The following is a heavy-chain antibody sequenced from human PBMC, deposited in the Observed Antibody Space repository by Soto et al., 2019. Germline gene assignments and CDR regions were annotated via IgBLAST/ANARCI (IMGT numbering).Heavy chain of an antibody. CDR2: IYPGDSDT. CDR3: ARVGPRYCSSTSCYRDYYYGMDV. J-gene: IGHJ6*02. V-gene: IGHV5-51*01. Sequence: PGESLKISFKGSGYSFTSYWIGWVRQMPGKGLEWMGIIYPGDSDTRYSPSFQGQVTISADKSISTAYLQWSSLKASDTAMYYCARVGPRYCSSTSCYRDYYYGMDVWGQGTTVTVSS. D-gene: IGHD2-2*02. CDR1: GYSFTSYW.